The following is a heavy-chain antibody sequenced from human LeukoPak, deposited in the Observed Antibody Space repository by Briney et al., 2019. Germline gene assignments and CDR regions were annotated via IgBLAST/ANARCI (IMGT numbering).Heavy chain of an antibody. CDR2: IIPIFGTA. V-gene: IGHV1-69*13. J-gene: IGHJ6*03. Sequence: ASVKVSCKASGGTFSSYAISWVRQAPGQGLEWMGGIIPIFGTANYAQKFQGRVTITADESTSTAYMELSSLRSEDTAVYCCARGPNGGYDFWSGYQRNYYYYYMDVWGKGTTVTVSS. CDR1: GGTFSSYA. D-gene: IGHD3-3*01. CDR3: ARGPNGGYDFWSGYQRNYYYYYMDV.